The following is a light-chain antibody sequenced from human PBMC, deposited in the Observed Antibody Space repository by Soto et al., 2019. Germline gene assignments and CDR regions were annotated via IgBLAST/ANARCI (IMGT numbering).Light chain of an antibody. Sequence: DIQLTQSPSTLSASVGDRVTITCRASQTISSWLAWYQQKPGKAPNLLTYETSNLESGVPSRFSGSGSGTEFTLTISSLQPDDFATYSCQYYNDYCWTFGQGTKVEIK. J-gene: IGKJ1*01. CDR1: QTISSW. CDR2: ETS. V-gene: IGKV1-5*03. CDR3: QYYNDYCWT.